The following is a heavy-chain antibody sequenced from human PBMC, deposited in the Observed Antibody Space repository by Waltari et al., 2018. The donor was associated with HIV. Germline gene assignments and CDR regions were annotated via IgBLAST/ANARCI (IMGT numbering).Heavy chain of an antibody. CDR2: IWADGSHE. J-gene: IGHJ6*02. CDR1: GFNFSNYA. Sequence: QVHLVESGGAVVQSGKSLRLSCAASGFNFSNYAMHWVRQGPGKGRGWLAVIWADGSHESYADFAKGRFTISRDDSDNTLFLYLSGLRADDTAVYYCARDQHSATNYYGLDVWGQGTTVTVS. CDR3: ARDQHSATNYYGLDV. D-gene: IGHD3-10*01. V-gene: IGHV3-33*02.